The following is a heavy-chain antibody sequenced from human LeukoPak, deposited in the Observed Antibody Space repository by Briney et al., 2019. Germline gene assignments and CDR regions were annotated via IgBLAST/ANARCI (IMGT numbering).Heavy chain of an antibody. Sequence: GGSVRLSCGASGFTFSSSPMNWVRQAPGQGLEWVSYISSSSSNIYYADSVKGRFTISRDNAKNSLYLQMNSLRAEDTAVYYCAREADQPGDYYMDVWGKGTTVTVS. CDR3: AREADQPGDYYMDV. CDR1: GFTFSSSP. CDR2: ISSSSSNI. J-gene: IGHJ6*03. V-gene: IGHV3-48*01. D-gene: IGHD3-10*01.